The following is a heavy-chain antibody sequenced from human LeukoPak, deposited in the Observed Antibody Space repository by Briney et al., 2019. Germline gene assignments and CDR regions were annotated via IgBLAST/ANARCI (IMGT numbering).Heavy chain of an antibody. Sequence: HAGGSLRLSCAASGFTFSSYAMSWVRQAPGKGLEWVAVIWYDGSNKYYADSVKGRFTISRDNSKNTLYLQMNSLRAEDTAVYYCARDRDIVLMACIDYWGQGTLVTVSS. J-gene: IGHJ4*02. D-gene: IGHD2-8*01. CDR3: ARDRDIVLMACIDY. CDR1: GFTFSSYA. V-gene: IGHV3-33*08. CDR2: IWYDGSNK.